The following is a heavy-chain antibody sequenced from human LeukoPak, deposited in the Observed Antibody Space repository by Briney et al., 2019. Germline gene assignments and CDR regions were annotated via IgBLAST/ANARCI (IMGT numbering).Heavy chain of an antibody. CDR1: GGTFSSYA. J-gene: IGHJ4*02. Sequence: SVKVSCKASGGTFSSYAISWVRQAPGQGLERMGGIIPIFGTANYAQKFQGRVTITADESTSTAYMELSSPRSEDTAVYYCARDALKDGYNYVGYWGQGTLVTVSS. CDR2: IIPIFGTA. V-gene: IGHV1-69*13. CDR3: ARDALKDGYNYVGY. D-gene: IGHD5-24*01.